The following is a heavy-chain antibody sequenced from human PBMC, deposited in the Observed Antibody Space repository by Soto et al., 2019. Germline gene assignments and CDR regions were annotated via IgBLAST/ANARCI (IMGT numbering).Heavy chain of an antibody. CDR1: GGSISSSSYY. Sequence: QLQLQESGPGLVKPSETLSLTCTVSGGSISSSSYYWGWIRQPPGKGLEWIGSIYYSGSTYYNPSLKSRVTISVDTSKNQFSLKLSSVTAADTAVYYCARHESGSYAPHYYYYGMDVWGQGTTVTLSS. CDR2: IYYSGST. CDR3: ARHESGSYAPHYYYYGMDV. V-gene: IGHV4-39*01. J-gene: IGHJ6*02. D-gene: IGHD1-26*01.